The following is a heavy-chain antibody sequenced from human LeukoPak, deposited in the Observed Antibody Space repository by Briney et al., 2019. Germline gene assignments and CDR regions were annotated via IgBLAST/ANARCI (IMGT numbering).Heavy chain of an antibody. V-gene: IGHV3-30-3*01. J-gene: IGHJ3*02. CDR3: ARDRELWSSWLDAFDI. CDR1: GLTFSSYA. CDR2: ISYDGSNK. Sequence: GGSLRLSCAASGLTFSSYAMHWVRQAPGKGLEWVAVISYDGSNKYYADSVKGRFTISRDNSKNTLYLQMNSLRAEDTAVYYCARDRELWSSWLDAFDIWGQGTMVTVSS. D-gene: IGHD6-13*01.